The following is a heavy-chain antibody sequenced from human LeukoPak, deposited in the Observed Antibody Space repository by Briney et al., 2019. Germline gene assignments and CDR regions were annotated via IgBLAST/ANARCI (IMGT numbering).Heavy chain of an antibody. Sequence: GGSLRLSCAASGFTFSSYSMNWVRQAPGKGLEWVSSISTSSDYVYYADSVKGRFTISRDNAKNSLYLQMNSLRAEDTAVYYCASGHNGWYYFDYWGQGTLVTVSS. J-gene: IGHJ4*02. D-gene: IGHD6-19*01. CDR3: ASGHNGWYYFDY. CDR1: GFTFSSYS. V-gene: IGHV3-21*01. CDR2: ISTSSDYV.